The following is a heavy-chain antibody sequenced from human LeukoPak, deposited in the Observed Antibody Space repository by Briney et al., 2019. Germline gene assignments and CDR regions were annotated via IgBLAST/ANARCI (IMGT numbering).Heavy chain of an antibody. V-gene: IGHV4-59*12. D-gene: IGHD4-17*01. CDR2: IYYSGST. CDR1: GGSISSYY. J-gene: IGHJ4*02. Sequence: PSGTLSLTCTVSGGSISSYYWSWIRQPPGKGLEWIGYIYYSGSTNYNPSLKSRVTISVDRSKNQFSLKLSSVTAADTAVYYCARIRDGYGDYVMDYWGQGTLVTVSS. CDR3: ARIRDGYGDYVMDY.